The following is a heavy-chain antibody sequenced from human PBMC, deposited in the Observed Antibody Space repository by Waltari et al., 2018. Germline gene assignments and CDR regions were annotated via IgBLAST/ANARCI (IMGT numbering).Heavy chain of an antibody. V-gene: IGHV4-39*07. Sequence: QLQLQESGPGLVKPSETLSLTCTVSGGSISSSSYYWGWIRQPPGKGLEWIGSIYYSGSTYDNPSLKTRVTISVDTSKNQFSLKLSSVTAADTAVYYCARDARTSWQEDYFDYWGQGTLVTVSS. J-gene: IGHJ4*02. CDR1: GGSISSSSYY. CDR2: IYYSGST. D-gene: IGHD2-2*01. CDR3: ARDARTSWQEDYFDY.